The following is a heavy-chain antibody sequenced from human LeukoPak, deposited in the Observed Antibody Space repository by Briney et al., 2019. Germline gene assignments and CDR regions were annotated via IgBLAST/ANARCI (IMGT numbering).Heavy chain of an antibody. V-gene: IGHV3-21*01. J-gene: IGHJ4*02. CDR2: ISSGSSYI. CDR3: AKDVLFSAAGRSSFDY. D-gene: IGHD6-6*01. Sequence: GGSLRLSCVASGFTFSSYPMNWVRQTPGKGLEWVSYISSGSSYINYAESVKGRFTISRDNDNNSLYLQMNSLRVEDTAVYYCAKDVLFSAAGRSSFDYWGQGPLVTVSS. CDR1: GFTFSSYP.